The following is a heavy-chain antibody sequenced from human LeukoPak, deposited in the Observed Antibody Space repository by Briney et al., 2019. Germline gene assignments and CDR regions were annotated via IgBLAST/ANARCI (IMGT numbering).Heavy chain of an antibody. CDR2: INHSGST. J-gene: IGHJ4*02. D-gene: IGHD2-15*01. V-gene: IGHV4-34*01. Sequence: PLETLSLTCAVYGGSFSGYYWSWIRQPPGKGLEWIGEINHSGSTNHNASLKSRVTISVDTSKNQFSLKLSSVTAADTAVYYCARGDCGGSCYSEKYFDYWGQGTLVTVSS. CDR1: GGSFSGYY. CDR3: ARGDCGGSCYSEKYFDY.